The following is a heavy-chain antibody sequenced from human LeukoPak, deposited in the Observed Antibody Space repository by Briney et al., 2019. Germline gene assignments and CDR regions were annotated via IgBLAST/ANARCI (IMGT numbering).Heavy chain of an antibody. J-gene: IGHJ4*02. CDR1: GFIFGVYA. V-gene: IGHV3-30-3*01. CDR3: ARDTAMVSFDY. Sequence: GGSLRLSCAASGFIFGVYAMHWVRQAPGKGLEWVAVISYDGSNKYYADSVKGRLTISRDNSKNTLYLQMNSLRAEDTAVYYCARDTAMVSFDYWGQGTLVTVSS. D-gene: IGHD5-18*01. CDR2: ISYDGSNK.